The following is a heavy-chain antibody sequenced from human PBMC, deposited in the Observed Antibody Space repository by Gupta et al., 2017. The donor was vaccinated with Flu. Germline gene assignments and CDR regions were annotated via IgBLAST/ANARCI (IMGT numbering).Heavy chain of an antibody. CDR3: AKGRTNAGASYDI. D-gene: IGHD3-16*01. CDR2: ISRSGDDT. V-gene: IGHV3-23*01. J-gene: IGHJ4*02. Sequence: EWISGISRSGDDTQYAGSVEGRFTISRDNSKSTLYLEMNRLRVEDTAVYFCAKGRTNAGASYDIWGQGDLVTISS.